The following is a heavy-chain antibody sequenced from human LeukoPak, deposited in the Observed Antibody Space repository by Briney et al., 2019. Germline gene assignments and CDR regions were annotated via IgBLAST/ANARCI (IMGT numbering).Heavy chain of an antibody. Sequence: GGSLRLSCAASGFTFSSYSMNWVRQAPGKGLEWVSSISSSSSYVYYADSVKGRFTISRDNSKNTLYLQMNSLRAEDTAVYYCARAGYGSGSYYNPVENWGQGTLVTVSS. D-gene: IGHD3-10*01. V-gene: IGHV3-21*04. CDR2: ISSSSSYV. CDR3: ARAGYGSGSYYNPVEN. CDR1: GFTFSSYS. J-gene: IGHJ4*02.